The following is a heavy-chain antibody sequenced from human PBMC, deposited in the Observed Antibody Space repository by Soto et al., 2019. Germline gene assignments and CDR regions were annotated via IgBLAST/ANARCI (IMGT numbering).Heavy chain of an antibody. CDR1: GYSFTGYY. Sequence: HEHLVQSGAEVKRPGASLKVSCKASGYSFTGYYIHWVRQAPGQGLEWMGWINPDSGATNYAQNFQRRVTLTSDTSISPASMDLTSLTSDDTAVYYCARGDYGTGGYPFPYFDYWGQGTLVIVSS. CDR2: INPDSGAT. CDR3: ARGDYGTGGYPFPYFDY. J-gene: IGHJ4*02. D-gene: IGHD2-8*02. V-gene: IGHV1-2*02.